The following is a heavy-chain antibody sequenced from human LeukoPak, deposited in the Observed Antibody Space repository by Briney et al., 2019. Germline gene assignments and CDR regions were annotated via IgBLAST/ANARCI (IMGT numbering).Heavy chain of an antibody. D-gene: IGHD6-13*01. CDR2: IYYSGST. Sequence: PSETLSLTCTVSGGSISSYYWSWIRQPPGKGLEWIGYIYYSGSTNYNPSLKSRVTISVDTSKNQFSLKLSSVTAADTAVYYCARLSPPPAAGSDYYYMDVWGKGTTVTVSS. CDR1: GGSISSYY. CDR3: ARLSPPPAAGSDYYYMDV. J-gene: IGHJ6*03. V-gene: IGHV4-59*01.